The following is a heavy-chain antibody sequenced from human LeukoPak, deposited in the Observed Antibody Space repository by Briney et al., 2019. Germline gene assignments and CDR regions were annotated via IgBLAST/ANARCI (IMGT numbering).Heavy chain of an antibody. CDR2: IRGSGGST. V-gene: IGHV3-23*01. CDR1: GFTFSSYA. D-gene: IGHD1-26*01. J-gene: IGHJ4*02. CDR3: AKDQGPIVGATTFDY. Sequence: GGSLRLSCAASGFTFSSYAMSWVRQAPGKGLEWVSAIRGSGGSTYYADSVKGRFTISRDNSKNTLYLQMNSLRAEDTAVYYCAKDQGPIVGATTFDYWGQGTLVTVSS.